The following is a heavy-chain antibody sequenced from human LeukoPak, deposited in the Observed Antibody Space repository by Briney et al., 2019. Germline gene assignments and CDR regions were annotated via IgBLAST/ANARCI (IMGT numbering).Heavy chain of an antibody. Sequence: GGSLRLSCAASGFTVSSNYMSWVRQAPGKGLEWVSVIYSGGSTYYADSVKGRFTISRDNSKNTLYLQMGSLRAEDMAVYYCARGDIVVETDTYSSWYINYGMDVWGQGTTVTVSS. V-gene: IGHV3-66*01. CDR2: IYSGGST. CDR3: ARGDIVVETDTYSSWYINYGMDV. J-gene: IGHJ6*02. CDR1: GFTVSSNY. D-gene: IGHD6-13*01.